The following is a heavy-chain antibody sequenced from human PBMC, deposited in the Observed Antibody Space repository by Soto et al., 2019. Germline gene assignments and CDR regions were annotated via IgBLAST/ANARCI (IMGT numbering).Heavy chain of an antibody. V-gene: IGHV2-5*02. Sequence: QITLKESGPTLVKPTQTLTLTCTFSGFSLSTSGVGVGWIRQPPGKALEWLALIYWDDDKRYSPSLKSRLTSTKNTSKNQLVLTMTNMDPVATATYYCAHRRGVSRSGCFDPWGQGTLVTVSS. CDR3: AHRRGVSRSGCFDP. CDR2: IYWDDDK. CDR1: GFSLSTSGVG. D-gene: IGHD3-10*01. J-gene: IGHJ5*02.